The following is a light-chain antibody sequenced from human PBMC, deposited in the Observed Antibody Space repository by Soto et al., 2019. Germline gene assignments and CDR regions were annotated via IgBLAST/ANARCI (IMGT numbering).Light chain of an antibody. V-gene: IGLV2-14*01. J-gene: IGLJ1*01. Sequence: QSALTQPASVSGSPGQSITISCTGTSSDVGGYNYVSWYQQHPGKAPKFMIYDVSNRPSGVSNRFSGSKSDNTASLTISGLQAEDEADYYCSSYTTSNTRQIAFGTGTKLTVL. CDR3: SSYTTSNTRQIA. CDR2: DVS. CDR1: SSDVGGYNY.